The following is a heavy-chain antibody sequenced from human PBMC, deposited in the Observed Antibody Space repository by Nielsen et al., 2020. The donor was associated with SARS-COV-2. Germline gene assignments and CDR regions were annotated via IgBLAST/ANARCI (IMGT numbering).Heavy chain of an antibody. CDR2: IKQDGSEK. CDR3: ARDGYYDILTGYEALTSLFDY. V-gene: IGHV3-7*03. J-gene: IGHJ4*02. D-gene: IGHD3-9*01. Sequence: GESLKISCAASGFTFSSYWMSWVRQAPGKGLEWVANIKQDGSEKYYVDSVKGRFTISRDNAKNSLYLQMNSLRAEDTAVYYCARDGYYDILTGYEALTSLFDYWGQGTLVTVSS. CDR1: GFTFSSYW.